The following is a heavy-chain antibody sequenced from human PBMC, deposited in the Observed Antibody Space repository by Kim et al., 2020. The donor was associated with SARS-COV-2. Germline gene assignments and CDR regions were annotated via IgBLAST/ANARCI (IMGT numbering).Heavy chain of an antibody. D-gene: IGHD6-13*01. J-gene: IGHJ4*02. V-gene: IGHV3-7*03. CDR3: ARGGRYSTPY. Sequence: GGSLRLSCAASGFTFGTYWMSWVRQAPGKGLEWVANIKQDGSEKYYVDSVKGRFTISRDNAKNSLFLQMNSLRAEDTAVYYCARGGRYSTPYWGQGTLVTVSS. CDR1: GFTFGTYW. CDR2: IKQDGSEK.